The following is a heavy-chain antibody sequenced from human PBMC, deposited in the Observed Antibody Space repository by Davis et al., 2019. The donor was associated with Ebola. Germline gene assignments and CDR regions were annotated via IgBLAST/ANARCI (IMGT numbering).Heavy chain of an antibody. CDR2: FGGGGGST. Sequence: GESLKISCVASGFTFSNYPLSWVRQAPGKGLEWVSAFGGGGGSTNYGDSVKGRFTISRDNSVNTLYLQMNSLKDEDTAIYYCARGPVVYDYWGQGTLVTVSS. CDR3: ARGPVVYDY. D-gene: IGHD4-23*01. CDR1: GFTFSNYP. J-gene: IGHJ4*02. V-gene: IGHV3-23*01.